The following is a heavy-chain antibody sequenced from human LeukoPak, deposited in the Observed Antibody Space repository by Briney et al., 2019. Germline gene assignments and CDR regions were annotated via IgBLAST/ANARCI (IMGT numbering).Heavy chain of an antibody. CDR1: GFTARRIY. V-gene: IGHV3-53*01. J-gene: IGHJ4*02. CDR2: IYSGGST. Sequence: PVGSLRLSPAPSGFTARRIYMSWVPGAPGKGLKWCSVIYSGGSTYYADSVQGRFTISRDNSKNTLYLQMNSLRAEDTAVYYCARDGDCTNGVCQIDYWGQGTLVTVSS. CDR3: ARDGDCTNGVCQIDY. D-gene: IGHD2-8*01.